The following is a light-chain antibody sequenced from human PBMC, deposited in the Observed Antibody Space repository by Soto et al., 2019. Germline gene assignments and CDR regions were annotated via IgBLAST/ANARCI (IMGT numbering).Light chain of an antibody. Sequence: ENVLTQSPATLSLSPGERASLSCRASLSVNNYLAWYQQKRCQPPRLVIYDTSKRAPGIPARFSGSGGGTVFTLTISSLEPEDSALDFCTKGSNWPTFGQGTKVEIK. CDR1: LSVNNY. CDR2: DTS. V-gene: IGKV3-11*01. J-gene: IGKJ1*01. CDR3: TKGSNWPT.